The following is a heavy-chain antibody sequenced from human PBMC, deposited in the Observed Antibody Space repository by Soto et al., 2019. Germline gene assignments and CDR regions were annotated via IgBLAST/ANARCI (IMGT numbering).Heavy chain of an antibody. V-gene: IGHV3-21*01. J-gene: IGHJ4*02. CDR1: GFTFTSYT. Sequence: GGSLRLSCAASGFTFTSYTMNWVRQAPGRGLEWVSSISSSSSYIYFADSLKGRFTISRDNAKNSLYLQMNILSADDTAVYYCARDAEWLPLTRALDYWGQGTLVTVSS. CDR2: ISSSSSYI. D-gene: IGHD5-18*01. CDR3: ARDAEWLPLTRALDY.